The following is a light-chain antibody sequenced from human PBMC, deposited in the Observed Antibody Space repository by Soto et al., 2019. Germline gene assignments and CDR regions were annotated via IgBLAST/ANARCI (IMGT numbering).Light chain of an antibody. Sequence: IVVTQAPVTRSDSRGGIATCCCRASQSVSSYLAWYQQKPGQAPRLLIYGASSRATGIPDRFSGSGSGTDFTLTISRLEPEDCAVYYCQQYGSSPITFGQGTRLEIK. CDR3: QQYGSSPIT. CDR1: QSVSSY. V-gene: IGKV3-20*01. J-gene: IGKJ5*01. CDR2: GAS.